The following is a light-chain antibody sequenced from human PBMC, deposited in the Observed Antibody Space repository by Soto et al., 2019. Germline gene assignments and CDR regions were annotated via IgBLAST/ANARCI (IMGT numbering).Light chain of an antibody. J-gene: IGKJ5*01. CDR2: GAS. V-gene: IGKV3-20*01. Sequence: IVLTQSPGTLSLSPGERATLSCRASQTISSSSLAWYQQKGGQAPRLLIYGASSRATGIPDRFSGSGSGTDFTLTISRLEPDDFAVYYCQQCGSSSTFGQGTRLEIK. CDR3: QQCGSSST. CDR1: QTISSSS.